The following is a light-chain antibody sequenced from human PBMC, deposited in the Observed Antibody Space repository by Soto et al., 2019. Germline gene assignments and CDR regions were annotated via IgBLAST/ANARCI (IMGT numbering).Light chain of an antibody. CDR3: SSYAGSINPYV. Sequence: QSALTQPASVSGSPGQSITISCTGTSSDVGSQNLVSWYQQHPGKAPKLMIYEVTKRPLGVPDRFSGSKSGNTASLTVSGLQAEDEADYYCSSYAGSINPYVFGTGTKLTVL. CDR2: EVT. J-gene: IGLJ1*01. V-gene: IGLV2-14*02. CDR1: SSDVGSQNL.